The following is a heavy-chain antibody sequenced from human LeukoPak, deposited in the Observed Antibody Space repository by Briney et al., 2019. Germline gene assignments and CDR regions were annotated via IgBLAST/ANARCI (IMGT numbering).Heavy chain of an antibody. J-gene: IGHJ4*02. CDR2: ISSSSSTI. Sequence: GGSLRLSCAASGFTFSSYSMNWVRQAPGKGVEWVSYISSSSSTIYYADSVKGRFTISRDNAKNSLYLQMNSLRAEDTAVYYCARVQAGTLDYWGQGTLVTVSS. D-gene: IGHD6-13*01. CDR3: ARVQAGTLDY. CDR1: GFTFSSYS. V-gene: IGHV3-48*01.